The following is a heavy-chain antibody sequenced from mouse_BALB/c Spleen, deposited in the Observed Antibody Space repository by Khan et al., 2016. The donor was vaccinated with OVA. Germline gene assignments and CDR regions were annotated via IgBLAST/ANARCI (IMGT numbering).Heavy chain of an antibody. Sequence: VQLQESGAELARPGASVKLSCQASGYTFTDYYINWVKRRTGPGLEWIGEIFPGSGDTYYNWWFRGNATLTADKSSSSAYMQFISLTSEASAVYFCARRYYFGYTFAYWGQGTLVTVSA. CDR3: ARRYYFGYTFAY. CDR1: GYTFTDYY. J-gene: IGHJ3*01. D-gene: IGHD1-2*01. V-gene: IGHV1-77*01. CDR2: IFPGSGDT.